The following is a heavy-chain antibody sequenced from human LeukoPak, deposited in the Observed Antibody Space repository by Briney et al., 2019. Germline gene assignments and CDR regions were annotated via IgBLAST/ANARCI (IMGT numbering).Heavy chain of an antibody. CDR1: GYTFTDYH. J-gene: IGHJ4*02. CDR2: INPNSGGT. CDR3: ARGREYSGYPRDARY. V-gene: IGHV1-2*02. Sequence: ASVKVSCKASGYTFTDYHIHWVRQAPGQGLEWMGWINPNSGGTKYAQKFQGRVTMTRDTSISTAYMELGRLTSDDTAVYYCARGREYSGYPRDARYWGQGTLVTVSS. D-gene: IGHD5-12*01.